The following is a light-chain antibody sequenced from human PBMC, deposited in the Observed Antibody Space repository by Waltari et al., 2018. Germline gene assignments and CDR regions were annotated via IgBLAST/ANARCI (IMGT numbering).Light chain of an antibody. CDR1: QSVSSY. V-gene: IGKV3-11*01. J-gene: IGKJ5*01. CDR3: HQRSNWPIT. Sequence: EIVLTQSPAPLSLSPGERATLPCRARQSVSSYLVWYQQKTGQTPRLLSYGASNRATGIPARFSGSGSGTDFTLTISSLESEDCAVYYCHQRSNWPITFGQGTRLEIK. CDR2: GAS.